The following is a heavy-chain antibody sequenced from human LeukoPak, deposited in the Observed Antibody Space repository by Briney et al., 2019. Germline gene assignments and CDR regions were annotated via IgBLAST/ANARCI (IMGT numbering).Heavy chain of an antibody. Sequence: GGSLRLSCAASRFTFSSYAMSWVRQAPGKGLERVSAISGSGGSTYYADSVKGRFTISRDNSKNTLYLQMNSLRAEDTAVYYCAKGVGYCSGGSCQQFDYWGQGTLVTVSS. CDR3: AKGVGYCSGGSCQQFDY. CDR2: ISGSGGST. V-gene: IGHV3-23*01. CDR1: RFTFSSYA. J-gene: IGHJ4*02. D-gene: IGHD2-15*01.